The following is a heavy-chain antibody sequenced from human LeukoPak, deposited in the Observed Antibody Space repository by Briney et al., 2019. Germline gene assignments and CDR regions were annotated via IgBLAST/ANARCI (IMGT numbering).Heavy chain of an antibody. D-gene: IGHD3-9*01. CDR1: DGSVSTNKW. Sequence: SETLSLTCDISDGSVSTNKWWTWVRRPPGKGLEWIGEIYHSGSTNYNPSLKSRVTISVDKSKNQFSLKLSSVTAADTAVYYCARDRYGGILTGNNWFDPWGQGTLVTVSS. CDR2: IYHSGST. V-gene: IGHV4-4*02. J-gene: IGHJ5*02. CDR3: ARDRYGGILTGNNWFDP.